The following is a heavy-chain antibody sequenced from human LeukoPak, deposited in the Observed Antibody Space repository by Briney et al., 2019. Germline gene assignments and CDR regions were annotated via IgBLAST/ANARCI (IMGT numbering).Heavy chain of an antibody. D-gene: IGHD4-17*01. CDR3: ASRFKMTTVTANYYFDY. CDR2: IYHSGST. J-gene: IGHJ4*02. Sequence: SETLSLTCTVYDGSFYWSWIRQPPGKGLEWIGSIYHSGSTYYNPSLKSRVTISVDTSKNQFSLKLSSVTAADTAVYYCASRFKMTTVTANYYFDYWGQGTLVTVSS. V-gene: IGHV4-38-2*02. CDR1: DGSFY.